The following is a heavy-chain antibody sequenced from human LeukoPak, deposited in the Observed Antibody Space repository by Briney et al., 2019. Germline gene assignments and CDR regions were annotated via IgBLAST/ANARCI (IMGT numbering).Heavy chain of an antibody. Sequence: PGGSLRLSCAASGFTFNLYWMHWVRQAPGKGLVWVSRINSDGSNTNYADSVKGRFTISRDKAKNTLYLQMNSLRAEDTAVYYCATVVGAMDFDYWGQGTLVTVSS. D-gene: IGHD1-26*01. J-gene: IGHJ4*02. CDR3: ATVVGAMDFDY. V-gene: IGHV3-74*01. CDR2: INSDGSNT. CDR1: GFTFNLYW.